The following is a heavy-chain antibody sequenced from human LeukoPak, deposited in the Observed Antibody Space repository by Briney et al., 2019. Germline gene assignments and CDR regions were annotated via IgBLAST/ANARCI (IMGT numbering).Heavy chain of an antibody. CDR1: GYTFTGYY. Sequence: ASVKVSCKASGYTFTGYYMHWVRQAPGQGLEWMGWINPNSGGTNYAQKFQGRVTMTRDTSISTAYMELSRLRSDDTAVYYCARERVGDDIVVAPADGGPLTYWGQGTLVTVSS. J-gene: IGHJ4*02. CDR3: ARERVGDDIVVAPADGGPLTY. V-gene: IGHV1-2*02. D-gene: IGHD2-2*01. CDR2: INPNSGGT.